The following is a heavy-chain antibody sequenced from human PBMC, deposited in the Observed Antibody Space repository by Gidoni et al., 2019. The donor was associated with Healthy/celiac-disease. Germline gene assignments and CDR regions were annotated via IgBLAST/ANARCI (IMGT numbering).Heavy chain of an antibody. CDR1: GFTFSSYA. Sequence: QVQLVESGGGVVQPGRSLRLSCAASGFTFSSYAMHWVRQAPGKGLEWVAVISYDGSNKYYADSVKGRFTISRDNSKNTLYLQMNSLRAEDTAVYYCARNVVPAANNWFDPWGQGTLVTVSS. J-gene: IGHJ5*02. V-gene: IGHV3-30*01. D-gene: IGHD2-2*01. CDR2: ISYDGSNK. CDR3: ARNVVPAANNWFDP.